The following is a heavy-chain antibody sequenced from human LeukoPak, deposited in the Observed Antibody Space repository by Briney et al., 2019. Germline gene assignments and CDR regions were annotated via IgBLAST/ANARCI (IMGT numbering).Heavy chain of an antibody. D-gene: IGHD1-14*01. Sequence: SVKVSCKASGYTFTSYGISWVRQAPGQGLEWMGGIIPIFGTANYAQKFQGRVTITADESTSTAYMELSSLRSEDTAVYYCVRGITGTTALLDYWGQGTLVTVSS. J-gene: IGHJ4*02. V-gene: IGHV1-69*13. CDR1: GYTFTSYG. CDR2: IIPIFGTA. CDR3: VRGITGTTALLDY.